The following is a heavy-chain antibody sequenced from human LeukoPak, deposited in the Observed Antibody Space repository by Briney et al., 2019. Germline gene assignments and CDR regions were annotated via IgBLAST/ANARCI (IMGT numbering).Heavy chain of an antibody. Sequence: SETLSLTCTVSGGSISSYYWSWIRQPPGKGLEWIGYIYYSGSTNYNPSLKSRVTISVDTSKNQFSLKLSSVTAADTAVYYCARVAPYSSGPHFDYWGQGILVTVSS. V-gene: IGHV4-59*01. CDR3: ARVAPYSSGPHFDY. CDR1: GGSISSYY. CDR2: IYYSGST. J-gene: IGHJ4*02. D-gene: IGHD6-19*01.